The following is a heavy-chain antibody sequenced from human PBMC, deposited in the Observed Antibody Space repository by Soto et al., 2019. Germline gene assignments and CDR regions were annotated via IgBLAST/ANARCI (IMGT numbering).Heavy chain of an antibody. CDR1: GGSFSGYY. V-gene: IGHV4-34*01. Sequence: PSETLSLTCAVYGGSFSGYYWSWIRQPPGKGLEWIGEINHSGSTNYNPSLKSRITISVDTSKNQFSLKLSSVTAADTAVYYCARGRRWFGGVSLPYHYGMDVWGQGTTVTVSS. CDR2: INHSGST. J-gene: IGHJ6*02. CDR3: ARGRRWFGGVSLPYHYGMDV. D-gene: IGHD3-10*01.